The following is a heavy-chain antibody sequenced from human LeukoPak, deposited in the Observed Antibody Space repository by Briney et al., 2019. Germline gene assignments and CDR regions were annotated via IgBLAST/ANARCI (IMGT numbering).Heavy chain of an antibody. CDR2: IIPIVGST. V-gene: IGHV1-69*04. CDR1: GDTFSSYG. D-gene: IGHD3-10*01. CDR3: ARDLDYGSGSRWYFDL. J-gene: IGHJ2*01. Sequence: SVKVSCKTSGDTFSSYGISWVRQAPGQGLEWMGRIIPIVGSTNYAEKLQGRVTITADKSTSTVYMELSSLRSEDTAVYYCARDLDYGSGSRWYFDLWGRGTLVTVSS.